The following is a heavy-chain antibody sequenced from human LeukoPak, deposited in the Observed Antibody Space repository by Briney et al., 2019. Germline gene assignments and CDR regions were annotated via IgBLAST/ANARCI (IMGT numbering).Heavy chain of an antibody. D-gene: IGHD3-10*01. V-gene: IGHV3-74*01. CDR3: VRDNKFGRSYWFDP. CDR1: GFTFSSYW. J-gene: IGHJ5*02. Sequence: GGSLRLSCVASGFTFSSYWMHWVRQAPGKGLVWVSRTDNDGSSTSYAGSVKGRFTISRDNAKNTLYLQMSSLRDEDTAVYYCVRDNKFGRSYWFDPWGQGTLVTVSS. CDR2: TDNDGSST.